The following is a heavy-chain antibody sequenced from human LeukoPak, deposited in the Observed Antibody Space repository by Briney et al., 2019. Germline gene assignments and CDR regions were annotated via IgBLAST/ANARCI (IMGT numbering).Heavy chain of an antibody. CDR1: GGSISSGGYY. Sequence: SQTLSLTCTVSGGSISSGGYYWSWIRQHPGKGLEWIGYIYYSGSTYYNPSLKSRVTISVDTSKNQFSLKLSFVTAADTAVYYCARGPTVTSEFDYWGQGTLVTVSS. CDR3: ARGPTVTSEFDY. V-gene: IGHV4-30-4*08. J-gene: IGHJ4*02. D-gene: IGHD4-17*01. CDR2: IYYSGST.